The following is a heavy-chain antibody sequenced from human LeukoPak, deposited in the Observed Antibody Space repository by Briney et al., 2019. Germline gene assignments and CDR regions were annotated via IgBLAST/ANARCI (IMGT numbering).Heavy chain of an antibody. J-gene: IGHJ6*02. Sequence: GGSLRLSCAASGFTFSDFGMNWVRQAPGKGLEWVAVIWYDGSNKYYADSVKGRFTISRDNSKNTLYLQMNSLRAEDTAVYYCASDGDYYYYYGMDVWGQGTTVTVSS. V-gene: IGHV3-33*08. CDR3: ASDGDYYYYYGMDV. CDR2: IWYDGSNK. CDR1: GFTFSDFG. D-gene: IGHD4-17*01.